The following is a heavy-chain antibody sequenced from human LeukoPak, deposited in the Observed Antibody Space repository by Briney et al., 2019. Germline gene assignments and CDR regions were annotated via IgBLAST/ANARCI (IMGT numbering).Heavy chain of an antibody. CDR2: ISYDGSNK. CDR1: GFTFSSYA. CDR3: ARHPDGYNYRVFDY. D-gene: IGHD5-24*01. J-gene: IGHJ4*02. Sequence: PTGGSLRLSCAASGFTFSSYAMHWVRQAPGKGLEWVAVISYDGSNKYYADSVKGRFTISRDNSKNTLYLQMNSLRAEDTAVYYCARHPDGYNYRVFDYWGQGTLVTVSS. V-gene: IGHV3-30-3*01.